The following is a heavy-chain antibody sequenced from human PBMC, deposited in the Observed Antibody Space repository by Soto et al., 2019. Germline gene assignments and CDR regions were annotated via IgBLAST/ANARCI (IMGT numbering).Heavy chain of an antibody. Sequence: QVQLVESGGGVVQPGRSLRLSCAASGFTFSSYDMHWVRQAPGKGLEWVAVISYDGSNKYYADSVKGRFTISRDNSKNTLYLQMNSLRAEDTAVYYCAKTYDYVWGSYRPYLDYWGQGTLVTVSS. CDR1: GFTFSSYD. CDR2: ISYDGSNK. J-gene: IGHJ4*02. CDR3: AKTYDYVWGSYRPYLDY. D-gene: IGHD3-16*02. V-gene: IGHV3-30*18.